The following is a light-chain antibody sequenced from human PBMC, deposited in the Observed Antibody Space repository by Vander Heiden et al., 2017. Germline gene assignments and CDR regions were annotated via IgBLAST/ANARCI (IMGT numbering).Light chain of an antibody. J-gene: IGKJ1*01. V-gene: IGKV1-39*01. Sequence: DIQMTQSPSSLSASVGDRVTITCRASQSISSYLNWDQQKPGKSPKLLSYSASSLQSGVPSRFSGSESWTDFTLTISSLQPGDFATYYCQQSYSTPRTFGEGTKVEIK. CDR3: QQSYSTPRT. CDR2: SAS. CDR1: QSISSY.